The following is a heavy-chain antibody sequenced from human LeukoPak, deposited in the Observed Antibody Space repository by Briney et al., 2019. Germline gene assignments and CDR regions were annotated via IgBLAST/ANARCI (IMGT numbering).Heavy chain of an antibody. Sequence: GGSLRLYCAASGFTFSSYSMNWVRQAPGKGLEWVSYISSSSSTIYYADSVKGRFTISRDNAKNSLYLQMNSLRAEDTAVYYCARVVRSHYMDVWGKGTTVTISS. CDR3: ARVVRSHYMDV. CDR1: GFTFSSYS. D-gene: IGHD2-2*01. V-gene: IGHV3-48*01. CDR2: ISSSSSTI. J-gene: IGHJ6*03.